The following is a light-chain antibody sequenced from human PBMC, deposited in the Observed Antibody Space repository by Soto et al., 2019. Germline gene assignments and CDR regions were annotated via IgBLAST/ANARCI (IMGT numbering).Light chain of an antibody. J-gene: IGLJ2*01. V-gene: IGLV1-44*01. CDR2: SND. CDR1: SSNIGGNT. Sequence: QSVLTQAPSASGTPGQRVTISCSGSSSNIGGNTVTWYQHLPGTAPKLLIYSNDQRPSGVPDRFSGSKSDSSASLAISGLQSADDADYYCAAWDDSVHGPVFGGGTKLTVL. CDR3: AAWDDSVHGPV.